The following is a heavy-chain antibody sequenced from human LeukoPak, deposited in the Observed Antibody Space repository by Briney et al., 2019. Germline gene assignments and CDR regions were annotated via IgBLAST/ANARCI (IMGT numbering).Heavy chain of an antibody. CDR3: ARSGGCDY. CDR1: GFTFSGYS. CDR2: FGTRSTSI. V-gene: IGHV3-21*01. Sequence: GGSLRLSCTASGFTFSGYSMNWIRQAPGKGLEWVSSFGTRSTSIYHAGSVKGRFAISRDNAKNSLYLQMNTLRAEDTAVYYCARSGGCDYWGQGTLVTVSS. J-gene: IGHJ4*02. D-gene: IGHD6-19*01.